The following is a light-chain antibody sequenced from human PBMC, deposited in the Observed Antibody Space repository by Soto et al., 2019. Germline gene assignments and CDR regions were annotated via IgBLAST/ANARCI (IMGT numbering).Light chain of an antibody. Sequence: EIVLTQSPATLSLSPGERATLSCRASQSVSRDLAWYQQTPGQAPRLLIYDTSNRATGIPARFSGSGSGTDFTLTISSLEPEDFALYFCRQRSDWPQITFGQGTRLEIK. CDR3: RQRSDWPQIT. CDR1: QSVSRD. V-gene: IGKV3-11*01. J-gene: IGKJ5*01. CDR2: DTS.